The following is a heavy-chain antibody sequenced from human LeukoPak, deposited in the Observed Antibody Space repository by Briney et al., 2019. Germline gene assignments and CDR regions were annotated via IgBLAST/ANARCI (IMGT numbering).Heavy chain of an antibody. Sequence: GASVNVSCKASGYTFTSYDINWVRQATGQGLEWMGWMNPNSGNTGYAQKFKGRVTMTRNTSITTAYMELRSLESEDTALYYCARPSGNCGGDCYRLSYWGQGSLVTVSS. CDR1: GYTFTSYD. D-gene: IGHD2-21*02. J-gene: IGHJ4*02. V-gene: IGHV1-8*01. CDR3: ARPSGNCGGDCYRLSY. CDR2: MNPNSGNT.